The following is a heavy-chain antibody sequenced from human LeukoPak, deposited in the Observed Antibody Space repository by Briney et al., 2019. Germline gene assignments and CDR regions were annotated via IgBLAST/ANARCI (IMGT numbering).Heavy chain of an antibody. V-gene: IGHV1-8*01. Sequence: GASVKVSCKASGYTFTSYDINRVRQATGQGLEWMGWMNPNSGNTGYAQKFQGRVTMTRNTSISTAYMELSSLRSEDTAVYYCARSPSMVAGTWWFDPWGQGTLVTVSS. D-gene: IGHD6-13*01. CDR2: MNPNSGNT. J-gene: IGHJ5*02. CDR1: GYTFTSYD. CDR3: ARSPSMVAGTWWFDP.